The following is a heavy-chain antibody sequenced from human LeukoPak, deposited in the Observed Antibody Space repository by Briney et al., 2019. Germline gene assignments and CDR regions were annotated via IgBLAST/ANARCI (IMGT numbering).Heavy chain of an antibody. Sequence: SETLSLTCTVSGGSISSNYWSWIRQSAGTGLEWIGRIYGSGSTDYNPSLKSRVTMSLDTSRKQLSLRLTSVTAADTAVYYCARLKFYDSTGYSPGYYMDVWGKGTTVSVFS. CDR1: GGSISSNY. J-gene: IGHJ6*03. CDR3: ARLKFYDSTGYSPGYYMDV. V-gene: IGHV4-4*07. CDR2: IYGSGST. D-gene: IGHD3-22*01.